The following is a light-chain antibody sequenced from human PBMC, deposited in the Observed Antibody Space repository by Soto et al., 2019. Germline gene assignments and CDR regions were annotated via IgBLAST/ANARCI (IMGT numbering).Light chain of an antibody. CDR2: GAS. CDR1: QTISSNY. CDR3: QQDGRSPWT. Sequence: ETVLTQSPGTLSLSPGERATLSCRASQTISSNYLAWYQQTPGQAPRLLIYGASNRATGIADRFSGSGSGTYFPPIIRILEPEYFAQYYCQQDGRSPWTFGQGTKVEIK. J-gene: IGKJ1*01. V-gene: IGKV3-20*01.